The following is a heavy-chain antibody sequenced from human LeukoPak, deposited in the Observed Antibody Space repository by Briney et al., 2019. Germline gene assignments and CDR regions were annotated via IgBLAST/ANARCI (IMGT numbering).Heavy chain of an antibody. J-gene: IGHJ4*02. CDR3: AKAPMSWALYYFDY. CDR1: GFTFSSYA. D-gene: IGHD7-27*01. Sequence: GGSLRLSCAASGFTFSSYAMNWVRQAPGKGLEWVSAVSGSGGTTYYADSVKGRFTISRDNSKNMLYLQMNSLRAEDTAVYYCAKAPMSWALYYFDYWGQGTLVTVSS. CDR2: VSGSGGTT. V-gene: IGHV3-23*01.